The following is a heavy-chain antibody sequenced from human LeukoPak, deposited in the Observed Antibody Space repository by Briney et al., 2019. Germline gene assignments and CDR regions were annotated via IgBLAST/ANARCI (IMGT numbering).Heavy chain of an antibody. J-gene: IGHJ4*02. D-gene: IGHD3-22*01. CDR2: INWNTGTI. CDR3: ASDPARDYYDTSGYFRWVDY. V-gene: IGHV3-9*01. CDR1: GFTLDDYV. Sequence: GGSLRLSCAASGFTLDDYVIHWVRQAPGKGLEWVSGINWNTGTIGYADSVEGRFTISRDNAKNSLYLQMNSLRAEDTAVYYCASDPARDYYDTSGYFRWVDYWGQGTLVTVSS.